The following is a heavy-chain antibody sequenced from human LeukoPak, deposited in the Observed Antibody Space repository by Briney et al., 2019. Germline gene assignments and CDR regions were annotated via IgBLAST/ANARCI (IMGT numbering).Heavy chain of an antibody. CDR3: AVGIYSSGPGYYYYYGMDV. Sequence: PSETLSLTCTVYGGSFSGYYWSWIRQPPGKGLEWIGEINHSGSTNYNPSLKSRVTISVDTSKKQFSLKLSSVTAADTAVYYCAVGIYSSGPGYYYYYGMDVWGQGTTVTVSS. V-gene: IGHV4-34*01. CDR2: INHSGST. J-gene: IGHJ6*02. D-gene: IGHD6-19*01. CDR1: GGSFSGYY.